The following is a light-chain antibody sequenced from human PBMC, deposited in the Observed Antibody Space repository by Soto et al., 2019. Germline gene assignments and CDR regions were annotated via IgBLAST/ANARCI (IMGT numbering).Light chain of an antibody. J-gene: IGLJ3*02. CDR1: SSDVGAYDY. CDR2: DVS. Sequence: QSALTQPASVSVSPGQSITISCTGTSSDVGAYDYVSWYQQHPGEAPKLMIYDVSNRPSGVSNRFSGSKSGNTASLTISGLQAEDEADYYCSSYTSSSSGVFGGGTKLTVL. CDR3: SSYTSSSSGV. V-gene: IGLV2-14*01.